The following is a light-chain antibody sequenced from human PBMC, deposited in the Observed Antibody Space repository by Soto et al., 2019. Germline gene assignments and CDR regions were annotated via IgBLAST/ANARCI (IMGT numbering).Light chain of an antibody. V-gene: IGLV1-44*01. CDR2: SNN. CDR3: AAWEDSLDGPV. J-gene: IGLJ3*02. CDR1: SSNIGSNT. Sequence: QSVLTQPPSASGAPGQRVTISCSGSSSNIGSNTVNWYQQFPGTAPRVLMYSNNQRPSGVPDRFSGSKSGTSVFLAISGLQSDEEADYYCAAWEDSLDGPVFGGGTKLTVL.